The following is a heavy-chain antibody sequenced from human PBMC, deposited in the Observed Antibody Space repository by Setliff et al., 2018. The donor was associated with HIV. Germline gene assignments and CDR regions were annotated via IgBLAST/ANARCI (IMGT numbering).Heavy chain of an antibody. CDR3: AKDAGSYSYVHEYFQH. CDR1: GFTFSSYG. CDR2: IWYDGSNK. D-gene: IGHD5-18*01. J-gene: IGHJ1*01. Sequence: SCAASGFTFSSYGMHWVRQAPGKGLEWVAVIWYDGSNKYYADSVKGRFTISRDNSKNTLYLQMNSLRAEDTAVYYCAKDAGSYSYVHEYFQHWGQGTLVTVSS. V-gene: IGHV3-33*06.